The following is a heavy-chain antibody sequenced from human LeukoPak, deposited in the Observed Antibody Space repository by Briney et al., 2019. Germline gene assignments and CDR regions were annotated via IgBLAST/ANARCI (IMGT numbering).Heavy chain of an antibody. CDR3: ARGGFKAGSFDY. Sequence: SETLSLTCTVSGGSISSDYWNWIRKPAGKGLEWIGEINHSGSTNYNPSLKSRVTISVDTSKNQFSLKLSSVTAADTAVYYCARGGFKAGSFDYWGQGTLVTVSS. V-gene: IGHV4-34*01. D-gene: IGHD3-10*01. J-gene: IGHJ4*02. CDR2: INHSGST. CDR1: GGSISSDY.